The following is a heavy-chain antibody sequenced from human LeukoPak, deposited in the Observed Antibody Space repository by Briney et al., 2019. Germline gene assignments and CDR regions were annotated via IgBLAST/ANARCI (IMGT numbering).Heavy chain of an antibody. D-gene: IGHD5-18*01. CDR1: GYTFTGYY. CDR3: ARDIADTAMVYYFDY. V-gene: IGHV1-2*02. Sequence: GASVKVSCKASGYTFTGYYMHWVRQAPGQGLEWMGWINSNSGGTKYAQKFQGRVTMTRDTSINTAYVEVSRLRSDDTAVYYCARDIADTAMVYYFDYWGQGTLVTVST. CDR2: INSNSGGT. J-gene: IGHJ4*02.